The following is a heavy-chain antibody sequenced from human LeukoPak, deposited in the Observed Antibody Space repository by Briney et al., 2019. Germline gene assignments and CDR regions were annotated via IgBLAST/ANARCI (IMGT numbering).Heavy chain of an antibody. J-gene: IGHJ4*02. V-gene: IGHV4-34*01. D-gene: IGHD1-20*01. CDR3: ASTPHNWNDLNDY. CDR1: GGSFSGYY. Sequence: PSETLSLTCAVYGGSFSGYYWSWIRQPPGKGLEWIGEINHSGSTNYNPSLKSRVTISVDTSKNQFSLKLSSVTAADTAVYYCASTPHNWNDLNDYWGQGTLVTVSS. CDR2: INHSGST.